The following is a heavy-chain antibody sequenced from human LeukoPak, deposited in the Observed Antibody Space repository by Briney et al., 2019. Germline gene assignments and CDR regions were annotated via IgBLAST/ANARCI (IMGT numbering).Heavy chain of an antibody. Sequence: PGGSLRLSCAASGFTSSSYWMSWVRQAPGKGLEWVANIKQDGSEKYYVDSVKGRFTISRDNAKNSLYLQMNSLRAEDTAVYYCARVYRSSSGYCCDYWGQGTLVTVSS. D-gene: IGHD6-6*01. CDR3: ARVYRSSSGYCCDY. V-gene: IGHV3-7*01. J-gene: IGHJ4*02. CDR2: IKQDGSEK. CDR1: GFTSSSYW.